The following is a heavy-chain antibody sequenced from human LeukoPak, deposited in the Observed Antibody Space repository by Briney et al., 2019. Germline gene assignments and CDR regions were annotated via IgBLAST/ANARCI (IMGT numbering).Heavy chain of an antibody. CDR3: ARGLITVANTGAFDI. V-gene: IGHV4-59*01. CDR1: GGSINSYY. D-gene: IGHD5-12*01. CDR2: IYYTGDT. J-gene: IGHJ3*02. Sequence: SETLSPTCTVSGGSINSYYWNWIRQPPGKGLEWIGYIYYTGDTSYNPSLRSRVTISVDTSKNQFSLKLSSVTAADTAVYYCARGLITVANTGAFDIWGQGTMVTVSS.